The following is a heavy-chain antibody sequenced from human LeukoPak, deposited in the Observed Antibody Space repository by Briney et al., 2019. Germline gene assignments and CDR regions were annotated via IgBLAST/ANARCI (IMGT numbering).Heavy chain of an antibody. J-gene: IGHJ4*02. V-gene: IGHV3-72*01. D-gene: IGHD1-26*01. CDR3: ARGGSYRHFDY. Sequence: PGGSLRLSCAASGFTFSDHYMDWVRQAPGKGLEWVGRIRGKANSYSTEYAASVKGRFTISRDDSENSLYVQMNSLKTEDTAVYYCARGGSYRHFDYWGQRTLSPSP. CDR1: GFTFSDHY. CDR2: IRGKANSYST.